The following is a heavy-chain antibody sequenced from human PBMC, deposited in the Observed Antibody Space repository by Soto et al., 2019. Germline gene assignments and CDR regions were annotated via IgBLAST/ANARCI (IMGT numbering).Heavy chain of an antibody. V-gene: IGHV4-4*02. CDR3: AIPGPGDFHY. Sequence: QVQLQESGPGLVKPSRTLSLTCAVSGASMSSSTWWSWVRQSPGKGLEWIGEIYHSGTTNYNPSLKSRVTISVDKSKKEFSLKLSSVTAADTAVYYCAIPGPGDFHYWGQGTLVTVSS. J-gene: IGHJ4*02. CDR1: GASMSSSTW. CDR2: IYHSGTT.